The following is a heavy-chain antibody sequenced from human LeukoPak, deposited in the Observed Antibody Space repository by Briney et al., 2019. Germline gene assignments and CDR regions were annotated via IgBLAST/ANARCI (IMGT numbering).Heavy chain of an antibody. CDR3: ARGFLGSVGASLDY. CDR1: GGSISSSSYY. V-gene: IGHV4-39*07. D-gene: IGHD3-3*01. J-gene: IGHJ4*02. CDR2: IYYSGST. Sequence: PSDTLSLTCTVSGGSISSSSYYWGWIRQPQGTGLEWIGSIYYSGSTYYNPSLKSRVTISVDTSKNQFSLKLSSVTAADTAVYYCARGFLGSVGASLDYWGQGTLVTVSS.